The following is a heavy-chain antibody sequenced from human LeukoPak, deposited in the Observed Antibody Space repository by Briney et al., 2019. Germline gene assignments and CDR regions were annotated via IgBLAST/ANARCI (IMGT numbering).Heavy chain of an antibody. CDR1: GFTLSSDV. CDR3: ARGDCSSSSCSGFYGMDV. Sequence: GGSLRLSCEASGFTLSSDVMGWVRQAPGKGLEWVSLISGGGGSTYYADSVKGRFTVSRDNSKNTLYMELNSLRAEDTAVYYCARGDCSSSSCSGFYGMDVWGQGTTVTVSS. V-gene: IGHV3-23*01. J-gene: IGHJ6*02. CDR2: ISGGGGST. D-gene: IGHD2-2*01.